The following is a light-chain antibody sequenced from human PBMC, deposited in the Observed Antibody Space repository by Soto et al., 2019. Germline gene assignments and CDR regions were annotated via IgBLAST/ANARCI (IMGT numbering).Light chain of an antibody. Sequence: EIVLTQSPVTLSLSPGERATLPCRASQSVSSSYLAWYQQTPGQAPRLLIYGASSRATGIPDRFSGSGSGTDFTLPLSRLEPEAFAVYYCPQYGSSPITFGQGTRLEIK. J-gene: IGKJ5*01. CDR2: GAS. CDR3: PQYGSSPIT. V-gene: IGKV3-20*01. CDR1: QSVSSSY.